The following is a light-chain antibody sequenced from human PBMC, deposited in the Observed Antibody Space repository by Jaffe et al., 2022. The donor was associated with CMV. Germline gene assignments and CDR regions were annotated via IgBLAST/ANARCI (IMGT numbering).Light chain of an antibody. CDR2: KAS. J-gene: IGKJ1*01. CDR3: QQYKSRWT. Sequence: DIQMTQSPSTLSASVGDRVTLTCRASQNIDYWLAWYQQKPGKAPMLLISKASTLESGVPSRFSGSGSGTEFTLTISSLQPDDFAIYYCQQYKSRWTFGQGTTVDIK. CDR1: QNIDYW. V-gene: IGKV1-5*03.